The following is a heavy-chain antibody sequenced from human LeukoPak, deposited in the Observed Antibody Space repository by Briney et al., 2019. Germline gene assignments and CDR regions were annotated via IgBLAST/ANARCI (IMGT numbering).Heavy chain of an antibody. Sequence: SQTLSLTCAISGDSVSSNSAAWNWIRQSPSRGLEWLGRTYYRSKWYNDYAVSGKSRITINPDTSKNQFSLQLNSVTPEDTAVYYCARDPVVATIFKYYFDYWGQGTLVTVSS. CDR2: TYYRSKWYN. J-gene: IGHJ4*02. V-gene: IGHV6-1*01. D-gene: IGHD5-12*01. CDR1: GDSVSSNSAA. CDR3: ARDPVVATIFKYYFDY.